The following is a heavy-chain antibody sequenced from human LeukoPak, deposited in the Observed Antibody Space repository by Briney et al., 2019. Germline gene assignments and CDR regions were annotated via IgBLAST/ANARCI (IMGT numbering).Heavy chain of an antibody. CDR3: ARDLGAVGVDY. J-gene: IGHJ4*02. CDR2: IIPIFPRP. CDR1: GGTFSSHA. D-gene: IGHD3-10*01. Sequence: ASVKVSCKASGGTFSSHAMSWVRQAPGQGLEWMGGIIPIFPRPNYAQKFQGRLTITTDESTRTTYMELNSLKSEDTAVYYCARDLGAVGVDYWGQGTLVTVSS. V-gene: IGHV1-69*05.